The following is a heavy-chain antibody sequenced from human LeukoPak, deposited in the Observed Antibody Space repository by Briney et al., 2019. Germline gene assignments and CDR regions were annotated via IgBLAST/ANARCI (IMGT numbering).Heavy chain of an antibody. Sequence: GGSLRLSCAASGFTFSSYAMSWVRQAPGKGLEWASAISGSGGSTYYADSVKGRFTISRDNSKNTLYLQMNSLRAEDTAVYYCAKSLGYYYDSSGYCFDYWGQGTLVTVSS. D-gene: IGHD3-22*01. CDR1: GFTFSSYA. CDR2: ISGSGGST. CDR3: AKSLGYYYDSSGYCFDY. V-gene: IGHV3-23*01. J-gene: IGHJ4*02.